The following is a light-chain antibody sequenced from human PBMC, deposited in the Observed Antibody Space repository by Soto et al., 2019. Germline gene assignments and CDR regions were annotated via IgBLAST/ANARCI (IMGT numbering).Light chain of an antibody. CDR2: KAS. J-gene: IGKJ1*01. V-gene: IGKV1-5*03. CDR3: QQYNSYSPT. Sequence: DIPMTQSPSTLSGSVGDRVTITCRASQTISSWLAWYQQKPGKAPNLLIYKASRLESGVPSRFSGSGSETEFTLTISGLQPGDSATYYCQQYNSYSPTFGQGTKVDIK. CDR1: QTISSW.